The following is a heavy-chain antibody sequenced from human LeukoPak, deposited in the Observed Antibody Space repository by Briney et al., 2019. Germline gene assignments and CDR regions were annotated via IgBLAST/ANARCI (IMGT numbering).Heavy chain of an antibody. CDR2: ISAYNGNT. D-gene: IGHD2-15*01. J-gene: IGHJ5*02. Sequence: ASVNVSCKASGYTFTNYGITWVRQAPGPGLEWMGWISAYNGNTNYAQKLQGRVTMTIDKTTSTAYMELRSLRSDDTAVYYCARGGANCSGGRCPLNWFDPWGQGTPVTVSS. CDR1: GYTFTNYG. CDR3: ARGGANCSGGRCPLNWFDP. V-gene: IGHV1-18*01.